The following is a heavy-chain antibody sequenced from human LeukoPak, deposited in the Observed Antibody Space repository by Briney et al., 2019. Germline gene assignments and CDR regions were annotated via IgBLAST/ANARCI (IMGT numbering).Heavy chain of an antibody. CDR1: GFTFDDYG. Sequence: GGSLRLSCAASGFTFDDYGMSWVRQAPGKGLEWVSYITTRGSPIYYADSVEGRFTMSWENAKKSLYLQMNSLRAEDTAVYYCARAKYDSSGYYYSGFDIWGQGTMVTVSS. J-gene: IGHJ3*02. CDR2: ITTRGSPI. V-gene: IGHV3-11*04. D-gene: IGHD3-22*01. CDR3: ARAKYDSSGYYYSGFDI.